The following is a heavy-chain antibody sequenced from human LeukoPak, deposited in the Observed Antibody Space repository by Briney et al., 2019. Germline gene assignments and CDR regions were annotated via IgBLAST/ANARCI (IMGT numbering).Heavy chain of an antibody. CDR2: MSPNSGDT. CDR3: VRTPPNWGFDY. V-gene: IGHV1-8*01. J-gene: IGHJ4*02. Sequence: ASVKVSCKASGYTFTSYDINWVRQATGQGLEWMGWMSPNSGDTGYAQKFQGRVTMTSDSSISTAYMELSSLRSEGAAIYYCVRTPPNWGFDYWGQGTLVTVSS. D-gene: IGHD7-27*01. CDR1: GYTFTSYD.